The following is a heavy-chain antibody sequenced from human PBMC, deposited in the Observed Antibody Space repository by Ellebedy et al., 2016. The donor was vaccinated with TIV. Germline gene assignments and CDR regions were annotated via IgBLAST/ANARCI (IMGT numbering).Heavy chain of an antibody. V-gene: IGHV4-39*01. D-gene: IGHD1-26*01. Sequence: MPSETLSLTCTVSGDSISSTNSYWGWIRQPPGKGLEWIGSIYESGTTYYNPSLKSRVTISVDTSKNQFSLRLGSVTAADTAVYYCARRIFRWEVRPFDRWGQGILVTVSS. CDR3: ARRIFRWEVRPFDR. J-gene: IGHJ4*02. CDR1: GDSISSTNSY. CDR2: IYESGTT.